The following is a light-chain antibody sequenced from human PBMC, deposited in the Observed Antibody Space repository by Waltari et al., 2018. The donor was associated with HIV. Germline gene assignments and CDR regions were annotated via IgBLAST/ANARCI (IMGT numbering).Light chain of an antibody. V-gene: IGLV2-23*01. CDR1: SSHVGIYNL. CDR3: CSYAGSLVV. CDR2: EGS. J-gene: IGLJ2*01. Sequence: QSALTQPASVSGSPGQAITISCTGTSSHVGIYNLFSWYQHYPGKAPKLMIYEGSKRPSGVSKCFSASKSGNTASLTIPGLQTEDEAYYYCCSYAGSLVVFGGGTKLTAL.